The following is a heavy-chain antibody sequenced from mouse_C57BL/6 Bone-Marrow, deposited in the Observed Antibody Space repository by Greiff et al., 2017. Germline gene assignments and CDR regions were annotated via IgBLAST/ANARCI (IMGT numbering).Heavy chain of an antibody. V-gene: IGHV14-3*01. D-gene: IGHD2-5*01. Sequence: EVKLQESVAELVRPGASVKLSCTASGFNIKNTYMHWVKQRPEPGLAWIGRIDPANGNTKYAPKFQGKATITADPSSNTAYLQLSSLTSEDTAIYYCALYYSNSAWFADWGQGDLVTVSA. CDR3: ALYYSNSAWFAD. CDR2: IDPANGNT. CDR1: GFNIKNTY. J-gene: IGHJ3*01.